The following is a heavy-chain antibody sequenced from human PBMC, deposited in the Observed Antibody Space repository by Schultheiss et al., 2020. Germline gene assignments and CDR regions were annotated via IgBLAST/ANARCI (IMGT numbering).Heavy chain of an antibody. Sequence: ASVKVSCKASGYLFNTYGISWVRQAPGQGLEWLGWINAYNGNTNYAQKLQGRVTMTTDTSTSTAYMELRSLRSDDTAVYYCAREEMDDYGDYVLDYWGQGTLVTVSS. CDR1: GYLFNTYG. J-gene: IGHJ4*02. CDR2: INAYNGNT. CDR3: AREEMDDYGDYVLDY. V-gene: IGHV1-18*01. D-gene: IGHD4-17*01.